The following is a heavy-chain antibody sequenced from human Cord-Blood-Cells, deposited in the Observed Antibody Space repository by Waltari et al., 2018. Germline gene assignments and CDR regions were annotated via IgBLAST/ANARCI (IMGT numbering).Heavy chain of an antibody. Sequence: EVQLVESGGGLVQPGGSLRLSCAASGHTFSSHWCSWVRQAPGKVLVWVANITQYGSEKYYVDSVKGRFTISRDNAKNSLYLQMNSLRAEDTAVYYCARDDVGGSDYWGQGTLVTVSS. CDR1: GHTFSSHW. D-gene: IGHD3-16*01. CDR3: ARDDVGGSDY. CDR2: ITQYGSEK. V-gene: IGHV3-7*01. J-gene: IGHJ4*02.